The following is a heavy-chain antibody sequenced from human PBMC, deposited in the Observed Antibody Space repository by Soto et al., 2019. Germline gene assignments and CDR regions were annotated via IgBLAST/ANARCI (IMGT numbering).Heavy chain of an antibody. J-gene: IGHJ3*02. CDR3: AHXRXXSXXXXXXXXFDI. D-gene: IGHD3-22*01. V-gene: IGHV2-5*02. CDR1: GFSLSTRGVG. CDR2: IYWDDDK. Sequence: QITLKESGPTLVKPTQTLTLTCMFSGFSLSTRGVGVGWIRQPPGKALEWLALIYWDDDKYYSPSLRSRLTITKDTSKNQVVLTMTNMDPVDTGXXXXAHXRXXSXXXXXXXXFDIWGQGTMVTVSS.